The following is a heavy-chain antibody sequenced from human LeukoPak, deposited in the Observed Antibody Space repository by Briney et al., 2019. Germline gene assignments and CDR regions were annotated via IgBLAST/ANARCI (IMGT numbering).Heavy chain of an antibody. CDR2: IYYSGST. CDR3: ARHFAFSYYYMDV. CDR1: GGSISSYY. J-gene: IGHJ6*03. Sequence: SETLSLTCTVSGGSISSYYLSWIRQPPGKGLEWIGYIYYSGSTNYNPSLKSRVTISVDTSKNQFSLKLSSVTAADTAVYYCARHFAFSYYYMDVWGKGTTVTVSS. V-gene: IGHV4-59*08.